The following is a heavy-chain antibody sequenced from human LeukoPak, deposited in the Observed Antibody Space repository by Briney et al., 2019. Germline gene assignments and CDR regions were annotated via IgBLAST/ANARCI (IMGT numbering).Heavy chain of an antibody. V-gene: IGHV3-48*02. J-gene: IGHJ4*02. D-gene: IGHD3-22*01. Sequence: GGSLRLSCAASGFTFSSYSMTRVRQAPGKGLEWVSYISSSSSTIYYADSVKGRFTISRDNAKNSLYLQMNSLRDEDTAVYYCARGDSSGYYYPEIWGQGTLVTVSS. CDR1: GFTFSSYS. CDR2: ISSSSSTI. CDR3: ARGDSSGYYYPEI.